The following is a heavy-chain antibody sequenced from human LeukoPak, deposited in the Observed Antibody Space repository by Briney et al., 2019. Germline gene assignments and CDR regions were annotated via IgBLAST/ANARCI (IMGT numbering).Heavy chain of an antibody. Sequence: GGSLRLSCAASGFTFSSFWMHWVRQAPGRGLVWVSRINSVGSSTSYADSVKGRFTISRDNAKNTLYLQMNSLRAEDTAVYYCARERTSGWDAFDFWGQGTLVTVSS. V-gene: IGHV3-74*01. CDR1: GFTFSSFW. J-gene: IGHJ4*02. CDR2: INSVGSST. CDR3: ARERTSGWDAFDF. D-gene: IGHD6-19*01.